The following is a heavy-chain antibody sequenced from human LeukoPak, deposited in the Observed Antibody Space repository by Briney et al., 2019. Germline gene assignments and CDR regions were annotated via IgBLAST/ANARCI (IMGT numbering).Heavy chain of an antibody. Sequence: PGGSLRLSCAASGFTFSSYGIHWVRQAPGKGLEWVAFTRYDGSNKYYADSVKGRFTISRDNSKNTLYLQMNSLRAEDTAVYYCAKDRGGSGWYKGGFDYWGQGTLVTVSS. D-gene: IGHD6-19*01. CDR2: TRYDGSNK. V-gene: IGHV3-30*02. J-gene: IGHJ4*02. CDR1: GFTFSSYG. CDR3: AKDRGGSGWYKGGFDY.